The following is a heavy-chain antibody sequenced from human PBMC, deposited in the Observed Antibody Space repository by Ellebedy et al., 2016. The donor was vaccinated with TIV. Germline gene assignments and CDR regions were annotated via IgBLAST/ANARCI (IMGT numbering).Heavy chain of an antibody. V-gene: IGHV1-69*05. J-gene: IGHJ4*02. CDR2: IIPIFGTA. Sequence: SVKVSCXASGGTFSSYAISWVRQAPGQGLEWMGGIIPIFGTANYAQKFQGWVTMTRDTSISTAYMELRSLRSDDTAVYYCASSTGSSSWYDPYYFDYWGQGTLVTVSS. D-gene: IGHD6-13*01. CDR1: GGTFSSYA. CDR3: ASSTGSSSWYDPYYFDY.